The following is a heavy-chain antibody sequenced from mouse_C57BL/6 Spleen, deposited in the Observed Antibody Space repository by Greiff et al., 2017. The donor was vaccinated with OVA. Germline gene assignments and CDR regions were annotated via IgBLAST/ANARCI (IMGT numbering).Heavy chain of an antibody. CDR2: IYPGDGDT. V-gene: IGHV1-82*01. CDR3: ARYQDSSGYDYAMDY. J-gene: IGHJ4*01. Sequence: VQLVESGPELVKPGASVKISCKASGYAFSSSWMNWVKQRPGKGLEWIGRIYPGDGDTNYNGKFKGKATLTADKSSSTAYMQLSSLTSEDSAVYFCARYQDSSGYDYAMDYWGQGTSVTVSS. CDR1: GYAFSSSW. D-gene: IGHD3-2*02.